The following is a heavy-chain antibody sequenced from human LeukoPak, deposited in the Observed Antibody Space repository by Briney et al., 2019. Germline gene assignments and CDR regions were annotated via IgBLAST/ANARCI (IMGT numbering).Heavy chain of an antibody. D-gene: IGHD5-24*01. CDR2: IYPGDSDT. Sequence: GESLKISCKGSGYSFTSYWIGWVRQMPGKGLEWMGIIYPGDSDTRYSPSFQGQVTISADKSISTAYLQWSSLKASDTAMYYCARSYRDGYIPYYFDYWGQGTLVTVSS. CDR3: ARSYRDGYIPYYFDY. CDR1: GYSFTSYW. J-gene: IGHJ4*02. V-gene: IGHV5-51*01.